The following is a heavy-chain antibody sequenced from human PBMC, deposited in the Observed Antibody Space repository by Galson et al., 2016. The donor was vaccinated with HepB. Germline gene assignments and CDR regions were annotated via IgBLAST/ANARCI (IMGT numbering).Heavy chain of an antibody. CDR2: ISWNSGSI. V-gene: IGHV3-9*01. CDR1: GFTLDHYA. CDR3: AKDSGAYYYDSSGYRRNAFDM. Sequence: SLRLSCAASGFTLDHYAMHWVRHAPGKGLEWVSGISWNSGSIGYADSVKGRFTISRDNAKNSLYLQMNSLRAGATALYYCAKDSGAYYYDSSGYRRNAFDMWGQGTMVTVSS. D-gene: IGHD3-22*01. J-gene: IGHJ3*02.